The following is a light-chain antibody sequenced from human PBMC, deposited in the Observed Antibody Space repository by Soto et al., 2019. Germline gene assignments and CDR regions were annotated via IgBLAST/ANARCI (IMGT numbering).Light chain of an antibody. Sequence: EILMTQSPATLSVSPGERVTLSCRASQTVSSNLAWYQQKPGQAPRLLIYGASTRATGIPARFSGSGSGTEFTLTISSLQSEDSAVYYCEQYYNWSYTFGQGTKLEI. CDR3: EQYYNWSYT. CDR1: QTVSSN. V-gene: IGKV3-15*01. J-gene: IGKJ2*01. CDR2: GAS.